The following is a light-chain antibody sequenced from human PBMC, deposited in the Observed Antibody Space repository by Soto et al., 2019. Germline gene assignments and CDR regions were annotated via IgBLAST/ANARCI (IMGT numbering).Light chain of an antibody. Sequence: DIQMTQSPSTLSASVGDRVTITCRASQSISSWLAWYQQKPGKAPKLLIYDASSLESGVPSRFSGSGSGTEFTLTISSLPPDDFATYYCQQYNSYETFGQGTKVDI. V-gene: IGKV1-5*01. CDR1: QSISSW. J-gene: IGKJ1*01. CDR3: QQYNSYET. CDR2: DAS.